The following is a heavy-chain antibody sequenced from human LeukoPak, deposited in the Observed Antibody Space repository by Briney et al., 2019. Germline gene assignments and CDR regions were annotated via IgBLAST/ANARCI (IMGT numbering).Heavy chain of an antibody. CDR1: GYTFTGCF. Sequence: ASVNVSCKASGYTFTGCFIHYVRPAAGQGLEWMGWIDPNSDNIRYSETFKDRVTMTRDTSTNTAYMELSWLRSDDTAVYYCARSAYNYGYVYFDHWGQGTLVIVSS. J-gene: IGHJ4*02. CDR2: IDPNSDNI. D-gene: IGHD5-18*01. CDR3: ARSAYNYGYVYFDH. V-gene: IGHV1-2*02.